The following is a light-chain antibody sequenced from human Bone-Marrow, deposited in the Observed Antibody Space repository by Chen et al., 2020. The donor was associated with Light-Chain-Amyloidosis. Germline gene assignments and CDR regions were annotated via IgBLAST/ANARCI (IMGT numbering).Light chain of an antibody. Sequence: SYELTQPPSVSVSPGQTARITCSGDDLPTKYAYWYQQKTGQAAVLVIHRDTERPSWISEAFSGSSSGTTATLTNSGVQAEDAADYHCQSADGSGTYEGIFGGGTKLTVL. CDR2: RDT. CDR1: DLPTKY. J-gene: IGLJ2*01. V-gene: IGLV3-25*03. CDR3: QSADGSGTYEGI.